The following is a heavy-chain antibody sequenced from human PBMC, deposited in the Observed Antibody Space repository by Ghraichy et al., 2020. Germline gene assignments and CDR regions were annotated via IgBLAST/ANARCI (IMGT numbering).Heavy chain of an antibody. V-gene: IGHV3-33*01. CDR1: GFTLSSFG. Sequence: GGSLRLSCAASGFTLSSFGIHWVRQAPGKGLEWVAIIWSDGRNKYYADSVRGRITISRDNSKNTLNLQMNSLRAEDTAVYYCARDREQDVPYYYGMDVWGQGTTVTVSS. CDR3: ARDREQDVPYYYGMDV. J-gene: IGHJ6*02. D-gene: IGHD6-6*01. CDR2: IWSDGRNK.